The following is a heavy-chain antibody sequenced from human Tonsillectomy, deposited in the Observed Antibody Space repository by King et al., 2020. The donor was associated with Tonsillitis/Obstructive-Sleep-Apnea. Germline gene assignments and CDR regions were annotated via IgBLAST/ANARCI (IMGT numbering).Heavy chain of an antibody. Sequence: VQLVESGGGVVQPGRSLRLSCAASGFTFRSYAMHWVRQAPGKGLEWVAIISYDGSNKYYADSVKGRFTISRDNSKNMLYLQMNSLRAEDTAVYYCARYIQHFVVGPASKSHYYDYYGMDVWGPGTTVTVSS. V-gene: IGHV3-30*04. CDR2: ISYDGSNK. J-gene: IGHJ6*02. CDR3: ARYIQHFVVGPASKSHYYDYYGMDV. D-gene: IGHD2-2*01. CDR1: GFTFRSYA.